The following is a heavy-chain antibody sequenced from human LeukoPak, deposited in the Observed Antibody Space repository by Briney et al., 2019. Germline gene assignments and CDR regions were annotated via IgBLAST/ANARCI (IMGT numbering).Heavy chain of an antibody. V-gene: IGHV3-30*18. Sequence: SGGSLRLSCAASGFTFSSYGMHWVRQAPGKGLEWVAVISYDGSNKYYADSVKGRFTISRDNSKNTLYLQMNSLRAEDTAVYYCANGAAAAGRNYYYYGMDVWGQGTTVTVSS. D-gene: IGHD6-13*01. CDR1: GFTFSSYG. CDR2: ISYDGSNK. J-gene: IGHJ6*02. CDR3: ANGAAAAGRNYYYYGMDV.